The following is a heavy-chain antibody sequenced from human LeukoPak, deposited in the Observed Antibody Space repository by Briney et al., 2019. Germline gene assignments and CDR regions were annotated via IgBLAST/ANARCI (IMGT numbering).Heavy chain of an antibody. CDR3: ARAYYHGSGSYYFFDY. Sequence: ASVKGSCKTSGSTFSNYAFGWVRQAPGQGLEWMGSIIPFFGTTDYAQKLQGRVTITADKSTNTAYMELSSLRSEDTAVYYCARAYYHGSGSYYFFDYWGQGTLVTVSS. CDR2: IIPFFGTT. V-gene: IGHV1-69*06. J-gene: IGHJ4*02. CDR1: GSTFSNYA. D-gene: IGHD3-10*01.